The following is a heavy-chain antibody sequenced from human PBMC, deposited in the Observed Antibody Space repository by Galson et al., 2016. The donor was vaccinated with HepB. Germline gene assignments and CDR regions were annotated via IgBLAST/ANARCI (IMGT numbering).Heavy chain of an antibody. CDR2: IYYTGTT. J-gene: IGHJ5*02. CDR3: ARDKRRGVAAGTGFDP. V-gene: IGHV4-31*03. D-gene: IGHD6-13*01. Sequence: TLSLTCTVSGDSIRSSSYYWSWIRQRPGKGLEWIGYIYYTGTTYYNPSLKSRLNISFDTSRTHFSLNLTSVTAADTAIYYCARDKRRGVAAGTGFDPWGQGTLVTVS. CDR1: GDSIRSSSYY.